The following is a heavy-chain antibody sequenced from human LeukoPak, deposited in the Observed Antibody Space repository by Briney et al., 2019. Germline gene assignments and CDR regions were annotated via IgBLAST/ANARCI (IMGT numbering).Heavy chain of an antibody. V-gene: IGHV4-61*02. CDR2: IYTSGST. D-gene: IGHD2-15*01. J-gene: IGHJ6*03. CDR3: ARGGRIVAEGSYYYYMDV. CDR1: GGSISSGSCY. Sequence: SETLSLTCTVSGGSISSGSCYWSWIRQPAGKGLEWIGRIYTSGSTNYNPSLKSRVTISVDTSKNQFSLKLSSVTAADTAVYYCARGGRIVAEGSYYYYMDVWGKGTTVTVSS.